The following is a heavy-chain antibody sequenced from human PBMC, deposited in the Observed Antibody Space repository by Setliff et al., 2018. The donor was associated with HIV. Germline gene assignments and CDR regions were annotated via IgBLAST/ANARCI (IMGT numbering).Heavy chain of an antibody. CDR2: MSTGGDIK. Sequence: PGGSLRLSCAATGFTFSSYVLHWVRQAPGKGLEWVAVMSTGGDIKIYADSVKGRFTISRDNSKNTLFLQMNSLRPEDTAVYYCARAFGYYDFWSGYSGDEFDIWGQGTTVTVSS. J-gene: IGHJ3*02. V-gene: IGHV3-30-3*01. CDR3: ARAFGYYDFWSGYSGDEFDI. D-gene: IGHD3-3*01. CDR1: GFTFSSYV.